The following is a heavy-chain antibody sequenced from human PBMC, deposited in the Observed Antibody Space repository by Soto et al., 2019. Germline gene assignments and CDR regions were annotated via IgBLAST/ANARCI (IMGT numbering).Heavy chain of an antibody. CDR1: GFTFSSYA. Sequence: MRLSCAGSGFTFSSYAMSWVRQTPAKGLEWVSSISGNGGLTYYAESLKARFTISRDNSKNTLYLQMNSMRAEDTALYYCAKTLSHYYYDGSGYPHFDYWGQGTLVTVSS. CDR3: AKTLSHYYYDGSGYPHFDY. D-gene: IGHD3-22*01. V-gene: IGHV3-23*01. J-gene: IGHJ4*02. CDR2: ISGNGGLT.